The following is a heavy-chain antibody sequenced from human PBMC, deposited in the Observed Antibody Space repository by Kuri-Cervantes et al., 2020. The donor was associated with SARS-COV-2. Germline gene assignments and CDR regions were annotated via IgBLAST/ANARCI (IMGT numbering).Heavy chain of an antibody. J-gene: IGHJ3*02. Sequence: GESLKISCAASGFTFSGHWIHWVRQAPGKGLVWVSRINPDGSYTNNADSVKGRFTLSRDNAKNMLFLQMNSLRAEDTAVYYCAREGSPTALSITIFGVDPGDKNAFDIWGQGTMVTVSS. CDR1: GFTFSGHW. CDR3: AREGSPTALSITIFGVDPGDKNAFDI. V-gene: IGHV3-74*01. CDR2: INPDGSYT. D-gene: IGHD3-3*01.